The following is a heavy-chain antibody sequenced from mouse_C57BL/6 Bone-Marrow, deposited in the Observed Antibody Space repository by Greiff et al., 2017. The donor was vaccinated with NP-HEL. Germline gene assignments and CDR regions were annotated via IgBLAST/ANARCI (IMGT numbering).Heavy chain of an antibody. CDR1: GYTFTSYW. J-gene: IGHJ2*01. V-gene: IGHV1-7*01. Sequence: QVQLKESGAELAKPGASVKLSCKASGYTFTSYWMHWVKQRPGQGLEWIGYINPSSGYTKYNQKFKDKATLTADKSSSTAYMQLSSLTYEDSAVYDCARGGQDSSGGEYYFDYWGQGTTLTVSS. D-gene: IGHD3-2*02. CDR2: INPSSGYT. CDR3: ARGGQDSSGGEYYFDY.